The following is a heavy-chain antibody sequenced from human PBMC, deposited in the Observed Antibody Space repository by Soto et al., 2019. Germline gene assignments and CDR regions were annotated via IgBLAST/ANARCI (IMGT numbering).Heavy chain of an antibody. J-gene: IGHJ4*02. Sequence: EVQLLDSGGGLVQPGGSLRLSCAASGFTFSTYAMSWVRQAPGKGLEWVSTITGSGTSTYYADSGKGRFTISRDNXTSTLSWQLISLRAEDTAVYYGAKDLYCDYGGVDYWGRGTLVTVSS. CDR3: AKDLYCDYGGVDY. CDR2: ITGSGTST. D-gene: IGHD4-17*01. CDR1: GFTFSTYA. V-gene: IGHV3-23*01.